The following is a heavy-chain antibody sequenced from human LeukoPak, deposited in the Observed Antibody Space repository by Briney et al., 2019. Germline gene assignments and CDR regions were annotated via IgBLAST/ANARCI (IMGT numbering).Heavy chain of an antibody. V-gene: IGHV3-11*01. CDR1: GFTFSDYY. J-gene: IGHJ5*02. D-gene: IGHD6-13*01. CDR2: ISSSGSTI. Sequence: GGSLRLSCAASGFTFSDYYMSWIRQAPGKGLEWVSYISSSGSTIYYADSVKGRFTISRDNAKNSLYLQMNSLRAEDTAGYYCARWAAAVPFDPWGQGTLVTVSS. CDR3: ARWAAAVPFDP.